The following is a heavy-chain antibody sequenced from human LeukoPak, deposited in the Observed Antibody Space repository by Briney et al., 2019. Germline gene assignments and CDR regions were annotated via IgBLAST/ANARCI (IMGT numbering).Heavy chain of an antibody. CDR1: GYSISSGYY. J-gene: IGHJ4*02. CDR2: IYHSGST. V-gene: IGHV4-38-2*02. D-gene: IGHD6-13*01. CDR3: ARAYSSSWCDY. Sequence: PSETLSLTCTVSGYSISSGYYWGWIRQPPGKGLEWIGSIYHSGSTCYNPSLKSRVTISVDTSKNQFSLKLSSVTAADTAVYCCARAYSSSWCDYWGQGTLVTVSS.